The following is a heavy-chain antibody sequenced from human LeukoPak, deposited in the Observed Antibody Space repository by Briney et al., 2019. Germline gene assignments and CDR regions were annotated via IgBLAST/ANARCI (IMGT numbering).Heavy chain of an antibody. V-gene: IGHV4-30-4*01. Sequence: PSETLSLTCSVSGGSISSGDYYWSWIRQPPGKGLEWIGHIYYSGSTHHNPSPKSRVTISVDTSKNQFSLKLSSVTATDTAVYYCARSLLSAGSGSYGFDPWGQGTLVTVSS. D-gene: IGHD3-10*01. CDR1: GGSISSGDYY. CDR2: IYYSGST. CDR3: ARSLLSAGSGSYGFDP. J-gene: IGHJ5*02.